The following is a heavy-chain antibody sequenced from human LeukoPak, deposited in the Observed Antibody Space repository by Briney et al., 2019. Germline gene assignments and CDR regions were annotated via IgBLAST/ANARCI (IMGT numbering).Heavy chain of an antibody. CDR3: ARKINYRGYLY. V-gene: IGHV1-2*02. CDR1: GYTFIDYS. J-gene: IGHJ4*02. Sequence: GASVKVSCKASGYTFIDYSLHWVRQAPGQGLQWMGWISPNGGGTNYAQEFQGRVTMTRDTSINTAYMELSGLRSDDTAVYYCARKINYRGYLYWGQGTLVIVSS. D-gene: IGHD2-2*03. CDR2: ISPNGGGT.